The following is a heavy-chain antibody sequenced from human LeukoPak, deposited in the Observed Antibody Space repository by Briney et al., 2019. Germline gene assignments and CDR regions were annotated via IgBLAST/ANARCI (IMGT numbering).Heavy chain of an antibody. D-gene: IGHD6-6*01. J-gene: IGHJ3*02. CDR2: ISYDGSNK. Sequence: PGGSLRLSCAASGFTFDDYAMHWVRQAPGKGLEWVAVISYDGSNKYYADSVKGRFTISRDNSKNTLYLQMNSLRAEDTAVYYCARTTPNSSSDDAFDIWGQGTMVTVSS. CDR1: GFTFDDYA. CDR3: ARTTPNSSSDDAFDI. V-gene: IGHV3-30-3*01.